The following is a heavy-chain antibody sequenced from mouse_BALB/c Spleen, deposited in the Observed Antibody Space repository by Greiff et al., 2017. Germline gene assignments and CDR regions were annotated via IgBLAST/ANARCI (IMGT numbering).Heavy chain of an antibody. D-gene: IGHD2-4*01. J-gene: IGHJ2*01. Sequence: VQLQQSGGGLVQPGGSLKLSCAASGFTFSSYGMSWVRQTPDKRLELVATINSNGGSTYYPDSVKGRFTISRDNAKNTLYLQMSSLKSEDTAMYYCAREDYRYYFDYWGQGTTLTVSS. CDR3: AREDYRYYFDY. V-gene: IGHV5-6-3*01. CDR2: INSNGGST. CDR1: GFTFSSYG.